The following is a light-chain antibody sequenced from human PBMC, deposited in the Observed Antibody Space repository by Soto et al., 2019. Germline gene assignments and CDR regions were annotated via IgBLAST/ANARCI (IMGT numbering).Light chain of an antibody. J-gene: IGKJ1*01. Sequence: DIQMTQSPSTLSASIGHRVTITCRASQRLSIWLAWYQQKPGKAPKLLIYKASTLQSGVPSRFSGSGAGTEFTLTITGRQPEDFATYYGQQDNRFPRTFGQGTKVDIK. CDR1: QRLSIW. CDR2: KAS. CDR3: QQDNRFPRT. V-gene: IGKV1-5*03.